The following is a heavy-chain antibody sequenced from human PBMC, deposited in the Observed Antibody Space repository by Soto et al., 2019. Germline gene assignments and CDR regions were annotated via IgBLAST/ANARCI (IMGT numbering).Heavy chain of an antibody. D-gene: IGHD5-18*01. CDR1: GFAFRTYP. CDR3: ATGEGVMVTTPLNY. J-gene: IGHJ4*02. V-gene: IGHV3-23*01. Sequence: SLRLSCASSGFAFRTYPMSCVRQAPGRGLEWVSTISGSGGSTYYADSVKGRFTVSRDNSKNTLYVQMNSPRVEDTAVYYCATGEGVMVTTPLNYWGQGTLVTVSS. CDR2: ISGSGGST.